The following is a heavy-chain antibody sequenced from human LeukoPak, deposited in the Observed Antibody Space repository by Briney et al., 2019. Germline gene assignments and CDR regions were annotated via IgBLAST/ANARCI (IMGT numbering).Heavy chain of an antibody. V-gene: IGHV4-59*02. Sequence: WETLSLTCTVSGGSVSDYYWSWIRQSPGKGLEWIGYIYYTGSSSYNPSLRSRVTISADTSKNQFSLKLSSVTAADTAVYYCASRKLGNDYWGQGTLVTVSS. D-gene: IGHD7-27*01. J-gene: IGHJ4*01. CDR3: ASRKLGNDY. CDR1: GGSVSDYY. CDR2: IYYTGSS.